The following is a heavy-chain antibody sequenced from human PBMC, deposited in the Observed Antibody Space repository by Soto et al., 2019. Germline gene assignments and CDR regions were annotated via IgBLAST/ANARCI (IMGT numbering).Heavy chain of an antibody. V-gene: IGHV3-23*01. J-gene: IGHJ6*03. Sequence: EVQLLESGGGLVQPGGSLRLSCAASGFTFSNDAMSWVRQAPGKGLEWVSVMSASGGTTYYADSVKGRFTISRDNSKNTRGVQMDGLRAEDTAVYFGVGGGYGTPLFGRGGYMDVWGKGTTVTVSS. CDR1: GFTFSNDA. CDR2: MSASGGTT. D-gene: IGHD3-3*01. CDR3: VGGGYGTPLFGRGGYMDV.